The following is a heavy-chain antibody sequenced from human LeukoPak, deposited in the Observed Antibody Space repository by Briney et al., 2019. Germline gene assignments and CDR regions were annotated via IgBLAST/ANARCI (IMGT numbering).Heavy chain of an antibody. Sequence: GGSLRLSCAASGFTFSSYAMSWVRQAPGKGLEWVSAISGSGGSTYYADSVKGRFTISRDNSKNTLYLQMNSLRAEDTAVYYCASRYDFWSGYYPFDYWGQGTLVTVSS. V-gene: IGHV3-23*01. CDR3: ASRYDFWSGYYPFDY. CDR2: ISGSGGST. CDR1: GFTFSSYA. J-gene: IGHJ4*02. D-gene: IGHD3-3*01.